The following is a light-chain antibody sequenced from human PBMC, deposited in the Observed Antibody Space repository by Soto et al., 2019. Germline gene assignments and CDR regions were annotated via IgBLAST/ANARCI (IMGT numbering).Light chain of an antibody. J-gene: IGKJ2*01. CDR1: QSLVHRDGNTY. Sequence: EIVLTQTPLSSPVTLGQPASISCTSSQSLVHRDGNTYLSWLQQRPGQPPRLLIYQISNRFSGVPDRFTGSGAVTDFTLKISRVEAEDVGVYYCMQAAQFPPYTFGQGTKLEIK. CDR2: QIS. CDR3: MQAAQFPPYT. V-gene: IGKV2-24*01.